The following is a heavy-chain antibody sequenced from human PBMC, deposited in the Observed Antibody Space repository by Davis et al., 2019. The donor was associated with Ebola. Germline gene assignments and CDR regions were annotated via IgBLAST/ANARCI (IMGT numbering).Heavy chain of an antibody. V-gene: IGHV1-2*02. D-gene: IGHD3-10*01. CDR2: INPNSGGT. CDR3: ARPYSGSGSYAY. J-gene: IGHJ4*02. CDR1: GYTFTSYY. Sequence: ASVKVSCKASGYTFTSYYMHWVRQAPGQGLEWMGIINPNSGGTNYAQKFQGRVTMTRDTSISTAYMELSRLRSDDTAVYYCARPYSGSGSYAYWGQGTLVTVSS.